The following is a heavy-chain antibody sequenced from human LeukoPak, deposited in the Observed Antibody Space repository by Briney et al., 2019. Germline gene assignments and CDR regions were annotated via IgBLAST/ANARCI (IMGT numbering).Heavy chain of an antibody. J-gene: IGHJ4*02. Sequence: SETLSLTCAVYGGSFSGYYWSWVRQPPGKGLEWIGEINHSGSTNYNPSLKSRVTISVDTSKNQFSLKLSSVTAADTAVYYCARLYGSGSYYADYWGQGTLVTVSS. CDR2: INHSGST. CDR1: GGSFSGYY. D-gene: IGHD3-10*01. V-gene: IGHV4-34*01. CDR3: ARLYGSGSYYADY.